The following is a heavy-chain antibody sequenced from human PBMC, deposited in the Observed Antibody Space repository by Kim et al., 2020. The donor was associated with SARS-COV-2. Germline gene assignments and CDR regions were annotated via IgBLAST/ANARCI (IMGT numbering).Heavy chain of an antibody. J-gene: IGHJ5*02. CDR3: ARIPPYSGGFNWFDP. D-gene: IGHD1-26*01. Sequence: GESLKISCKGSGYSFTSYWIGWVRQMPGKGLEWMGIIYPGDSDTRYSPSFQGQVTISADKSISTAYLQWSILKASDTAMYYGARIPPYSGGFNWFDPWGQGTLVTVSS. V-gene: IGHV5-51*01. CDR2: IYPGDSDT. CDR1: GYSFTSYW.